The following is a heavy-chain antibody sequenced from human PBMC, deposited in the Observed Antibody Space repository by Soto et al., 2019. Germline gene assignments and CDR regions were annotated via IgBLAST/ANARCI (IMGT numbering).Heavy chain of an antibody. CDR3: ARQQLLPFYYALDV. CDR1: GGSISGYY. Sequence: QVQLQESGPGLVKPSDTLSLTCNVSGGSISGYYWSWIRQSPGKGLEYIGYIYYRGSTNYNSSLTSRVTMLVDTSRNQFSLKMNSVTAADTAVYYCARQQLLPFYYALDVWGQGTTVTVSS. CDR2: IYYRGST. J-gene: IGHJ6*02. D-gene: IGHD1-26*01. V-gene: IGHV4-59*07.